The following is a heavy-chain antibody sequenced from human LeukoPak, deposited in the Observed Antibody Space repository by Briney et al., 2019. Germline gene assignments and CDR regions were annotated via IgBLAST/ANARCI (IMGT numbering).Heavy chain of an antibody. J-gene: IGHJ4*02. D-gene: IGHD4-11*01. V-gene: IGHV1-18*01. Sequence: ASVKVSCKASGYTFTSYGISWVRQAPGQGLEWMGWISAYNGNTNYAQKFQGRVTVTEDTSTDTAYMELSSLRSEDTAVYYCATTLGPDYTNYYFDYWGQGTLVTVSS. CDR1: GYTFTSYG. CDR3: ATTLGPDYTNYYFDY. CDR2: ISAYNGNT.